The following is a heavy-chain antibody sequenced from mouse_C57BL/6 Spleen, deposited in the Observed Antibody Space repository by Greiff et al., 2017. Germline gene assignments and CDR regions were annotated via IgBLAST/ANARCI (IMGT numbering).Heavy chain of an antibody. D-gene: IGHD3-2*02. CDR1: GYTFTDYY. Sequence: VQLQQSGPELVKPGASVKISCKASGYTFTDYYMNWVKQSHGKSLEWIGDINPNNGGTSYNQKFKGKATLTVDKSSSTAYMELRSLTSEDSAVYYCASSGYVDWYFDYWGQGTTLTVSS. J-gene: IGHJ2*01. CDR2: INPNNGGT. V-gene: IGHV1-26*01. CDR3: ASSGYVDWYFDY.